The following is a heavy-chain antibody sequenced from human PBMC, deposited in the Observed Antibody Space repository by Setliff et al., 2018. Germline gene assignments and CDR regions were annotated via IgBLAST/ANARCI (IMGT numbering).Heavy chain of an antibody. D-gene: IGHD5-18*01. CDR2: ISVYNGDT. CDR3: ARAPSVELVTIRTNSWFTY. V-gene: IGHV1-18*01. J-gene: IGHJ4*02. CDR1: GYTFRNYA. Sequence: GASVKVSCKASGYTFRNYAFAWVRQAPGQGLEWVGWISVYNGDTNYAQQFQGRVTLTTDTSTSTAYMELRILTSDDSAFYYCARAPSVELVTIRTNSWFTYWGQGTLVTVSS.